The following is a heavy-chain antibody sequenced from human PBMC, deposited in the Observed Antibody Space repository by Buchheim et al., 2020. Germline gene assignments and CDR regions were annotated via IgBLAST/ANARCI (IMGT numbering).Heavy chain of an antibody. D-gene: IGHD3-3*01. Sequence: QVQLQESGPGLVKPSQTLSLTCTVSGGSISSGGYYWSWIRQHPGKGLEWIGEINHSGSTNYNPSLKSRVTISVDTSKNQFSLKLSSVTAADTAVYYCARFPKRITIFGVVTQRYYFDYWGQGTL. CDR3: ARFPKRITIFGVVTQRYYFDY. CDR1: GGSISSGGYY. CDR2: INHSGST. V-gene: IGHV4-31*03. J-gene: IGHJ4*02.